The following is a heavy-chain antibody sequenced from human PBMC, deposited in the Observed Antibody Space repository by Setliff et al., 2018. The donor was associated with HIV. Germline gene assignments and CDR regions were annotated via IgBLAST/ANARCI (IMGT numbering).Heavy chain of an antibody. CDR1: GFTFDDYA. Sequence: SLKISCAASGFTFDDYAMHWVRQAPGKGLEWVSGISWNSGSIGYADSVKGRFTISRDNAKNSLYLQMNSLRAEDTAVYYCVRDGGSTSWNFLYYYGMDVWGQGTTVTVSS. CDR2: ISWNSGSI. D-gene: IGHD2-2*01. V-gene: IGHV3-9*01. CDR3: VRDGGSTSWNFLYYYGMDV. J-gene: IGHJ6*02.